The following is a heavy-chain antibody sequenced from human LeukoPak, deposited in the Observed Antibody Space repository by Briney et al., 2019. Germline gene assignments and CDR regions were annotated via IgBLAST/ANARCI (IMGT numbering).Heavy chain of an antibody. CDR1: GFTFSSYA. CDR2: ISSNGATT. J-gene: IGHJ4*02. Sequence: PGGSLRLSCSASGFTFSSYAMRWVRQAPGKGLECVSDISSNGATTYYADSVKGRFTISRYNYKTTLYFQMSSLRAEDTAVYYCVKIGMAGGYFDYWGQGTLVTVSS. V-gene: IGHV3-64*05. D-gene: IGHD4-23*01. CDR3: VKIGMAGGYFDY.